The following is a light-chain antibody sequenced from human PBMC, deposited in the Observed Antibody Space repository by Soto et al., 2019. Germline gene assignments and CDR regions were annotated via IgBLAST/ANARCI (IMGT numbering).Light chain of an antibody. CDR2: GGS. CDR1: NIGSKG. V-gene: IGLV3-21*02. Sequence: SYELTQPPSVPVAPGQTAMIMCGGDNIGSKGVHWYHQKPGQAPVLVVYGGSGRPSGIPERFSGSNSGNTATLTISRAEAGDEADYYCQVWDSSSDPYVFGHGTKVTVL. J-gene: IGLJ1*01. CDR3: QVWDSSSDPYV.